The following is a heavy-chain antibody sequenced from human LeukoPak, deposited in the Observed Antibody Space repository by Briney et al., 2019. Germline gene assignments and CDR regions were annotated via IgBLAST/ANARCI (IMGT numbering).Heavy chain of an antibody. Sequence: GRSLRLSCAASGFTFRNYAMGWVRQAPGKGLEWVSSISVSGGSTYYADSVKGRFTTSRDNSKSTLFLQMNSLRAEDTAVYYCTRGGNYYDTSGSNWFDPWGQGCPVTVSS. CDR3: TRGGNYYDTSGSNWFDP. CDR2: ISVSGGST. CDR1: GFTFRNYA. D-gene: IGHD3-22*01. J-gene: IGHJ5*02. V-gene: IGHV3-23*01.